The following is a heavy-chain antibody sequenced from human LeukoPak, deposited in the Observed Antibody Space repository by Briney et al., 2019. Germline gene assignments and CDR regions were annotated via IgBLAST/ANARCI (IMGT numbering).Heavy chain of an antibody. CDR2: IRSKNFGGTT. CDR3: TRPVAGYFFEY. CDR1: GFTFRDYA. J-gene: IGHJ4*02. V-gene: IGHV3-49*04. D-gene: IGHD6-19*01. Sequence: GGSLRLSCTTSGFTFRDYAMSWVRQAPGKGLEWLGSIRSKNFGGTTDYAASVKGRITISRDDSKSIVYLQMNGPKTEDTAVYYCTRPVAGYFFEYWGQGTLVTVSS.